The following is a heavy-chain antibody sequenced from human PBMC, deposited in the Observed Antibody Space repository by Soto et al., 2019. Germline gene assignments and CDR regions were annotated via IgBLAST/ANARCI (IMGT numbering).Heavy chain of an antibody. Sequence: SETLSLTCAVSGYSISSSNWWGWIRQPPGKGLEWIGYIYYSGTTYYNPSLKSRVTMSVDTSKNQFSLKLSSVTAADAAVYYCARDPGGYYYGMDVWGQGTTVTVSS. CDR2: IYYSGTT. CDR3: ARDPGGYYYGMDV. V-gene: IGHV4-28*03. CDR1: GYSISSSNW. J-gene: IGHJ6*02.